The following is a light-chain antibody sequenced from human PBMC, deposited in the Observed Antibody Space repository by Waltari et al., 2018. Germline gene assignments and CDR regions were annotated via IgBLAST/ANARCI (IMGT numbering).Light chain of an antibody. CDR1: QSVLYSSANKSY. J-gene: IGKJ4*01. Sequence: DIVMTQSPASLAVSLGEGATINCKSSQSVLYSSANKSYLNWYQQKPGQPPKLLIYWASTRESGVPDRISGAGSGTDFTLTISSLQSEDVAVYYCQQYYSTPFTSGGGTKVEIK. CDR3: QQYYSTPFT. CDR2: WAS. V-gene: IGKV4-1*01.